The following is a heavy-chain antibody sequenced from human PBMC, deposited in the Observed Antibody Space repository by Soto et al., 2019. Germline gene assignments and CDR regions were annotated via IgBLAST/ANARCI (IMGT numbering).Heavy chain of an antibody. D-gene: IGHD3-9*01. V-gene: IGHV4-31*03. CDR3: ARVGKTYYDILTSYYRTLVFDY. CDR2: IYYSGST. Sequence: SETLSLTCTVSGGSISSGGYYWSWIRQHPGKGLEWIGYIYYSGSTYYNPSLKSRVTISVDTSKNQFSLKLSSVTAADTAVFFCARVGKTYYDILTSYYRTLVFDYWGQGTLVTV. CDR1: GGSISSGGYY. J-gene: IGHJ4*02.